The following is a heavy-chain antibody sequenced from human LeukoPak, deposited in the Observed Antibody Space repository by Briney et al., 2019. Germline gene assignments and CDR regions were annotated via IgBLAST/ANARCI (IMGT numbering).Heavy chain of an antibody. V-gene: IGHV4-59*01. D-gene: IGHD3-10*01. J-gene: IGHJ4*02. CDR1: GGSISSYY. CDR2: IYYSGSA. CDR3: ARIRYGSGSYYPDY. Sequence: SETLSLTCTVSGGSISSYYWSWIRQPPGKGLEWIGYIYYSGSANYNPSLKSRVTISVDTSKNQFSLKLSSVTAADTTVYYCARIRYGSGSYYPDYWGQGTLVTVSS.